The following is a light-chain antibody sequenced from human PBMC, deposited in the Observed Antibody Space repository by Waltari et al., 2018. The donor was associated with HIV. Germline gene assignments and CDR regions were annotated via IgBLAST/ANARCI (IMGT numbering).Light chain of an antibody. Sequence: DIQMTQSQSSVSSSVGDRVTITCRASQTINTNLAWYQHKPGIAPKLLIYAASSLQSGVPSRFSGSGSGTDFTLTINTLQPEDFATYYCQQANSFPLTFGGGTRVDIK. CDR1: QTINTN. J-gene: IGKJ4*01. CDR3: QQANSFPLT. CDR2: AAS. V-gene: IGKV1D-12*01.